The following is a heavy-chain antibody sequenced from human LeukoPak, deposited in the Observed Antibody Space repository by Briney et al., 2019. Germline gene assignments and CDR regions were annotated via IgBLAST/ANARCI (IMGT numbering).Heavy chain of an antibody. J-gene: IGHJ5*02. CDR1: GGSFSGYY. V-gene: IGHV4-34*01. D-gene: IGHD3-10*01. Sequence: SETLSLTCAVYGGSFSGYYWSWIRQPPGKGLEWIGEINHSGSTNYNPPLKSRVTISVDTSKNQFSLKLSSVTAADTAVYHCARGAPVLLWFGELRNWFDPWGQGTLVTVSS. CDR2: INHSGST. CDR3: ARGAPVLLWFGELRNWFDP.